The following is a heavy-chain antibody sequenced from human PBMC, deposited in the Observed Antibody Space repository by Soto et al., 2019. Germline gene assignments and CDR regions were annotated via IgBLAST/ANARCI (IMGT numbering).Heavy chain of an antibody. Sequence: QVQLQESGPGLVKPSQTLSLTCTVSGGSISSGGYYWSWIRQHPGKGLEWIGYIYYSGSTYYNPXLKSRVTISVXXSXNXXTLKLSSVTAADTAVYYCARGRARDSSGYYPRFDYWGQGTLVTVSS. V-gene: IGHV4-31*03. CDR2: IYYSGST. CDR1: GGSISSGGYY. J-gene: IGHJ4*02. CDR3: ARGRARDSSGYYPRFDY. D-gene: IGHD3-22*01.